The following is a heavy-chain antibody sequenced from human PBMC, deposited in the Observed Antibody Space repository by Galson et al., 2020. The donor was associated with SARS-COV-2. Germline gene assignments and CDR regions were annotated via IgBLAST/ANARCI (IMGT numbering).Heavy chain of an antibody. CDR3: ARVLLWPYLQVDV. D-gene: IGHD3-10*01. J-gene: IGHJ6*03. CDR2: IHTGGST. CDR1: GLTVSSNY. Sequence: GGSLRLSCAASGLTVSSNYLSWVRLAPGKGLEWVSIIHTGGSTYYADSVKGRFTISRDKSQNTLSLQMNSLRGGDTAVYYCARVLLWPYLQVDVWGTGTTVTISS. V-gene: IGHV3-66*02.